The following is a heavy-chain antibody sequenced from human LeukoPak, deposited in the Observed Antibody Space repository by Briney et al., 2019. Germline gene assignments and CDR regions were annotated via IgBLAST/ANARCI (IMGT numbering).Heavy chain of an antibody. Sequence: PSETLSLTCTVSGGSISSSSYYWGWIRQPPGEGLEWIGSIYYSGSTYYNPSLKSRVTISVDTSKNQFSLKLSSVTAADTAVYYCARLVLEVAVRGSNWFDPWGQGTLVTVSS. CDR3: ARLVLEVAVRGSNWFDP. V-gene: IGHV4-39*01. D-gene: IGHD3-10*01. J-gene: IGHJ5*02. CDR2: IYYSGST. CDR1: GGSISSSSYY.